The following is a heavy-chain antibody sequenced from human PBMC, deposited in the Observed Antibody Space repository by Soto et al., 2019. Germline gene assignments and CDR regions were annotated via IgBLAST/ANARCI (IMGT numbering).Heavy chain of an antibody. CDR1: GGSISSGGYY. D-gene: IGHD3-3*01. CDR2: IYYSGST. J-gene: IGHJ5*02. Sequence: QVQLQESGPGLVKPSQTLSLTCTVSGGSISSGGYYWSWIRQHPGKGLEWIGYIYYSGSTYYNPSLKSRVTISVDTSKNKFSLKLSSVTAADTAGYYGERELRFVNWFDPWGQGTLVTVSS. CDR3: ERELRFVNWFDP. V-gene: IGHV4-31*03.